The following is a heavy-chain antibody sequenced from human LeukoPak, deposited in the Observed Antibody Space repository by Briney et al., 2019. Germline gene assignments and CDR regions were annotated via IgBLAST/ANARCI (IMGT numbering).Heavy chain of an antibody. V-gene: IGHV4-34*01. D-gene: IGHD1-1*01. Sequence: PSETLSLTCAVYIDSFTNYYWNWIRQTPGKGLEWIGEVNDSGGTNINPSLRSRVILSVDTSKNQFSLKLSSVTAADTAVYYCARAPPLEPFDYWGQGTLVTVSS. CDR1: IDSFTNYY. J-gene: IGHJ4*02. CDR3: ARAPPLEPFDY. CDR2: VNDSGGT.